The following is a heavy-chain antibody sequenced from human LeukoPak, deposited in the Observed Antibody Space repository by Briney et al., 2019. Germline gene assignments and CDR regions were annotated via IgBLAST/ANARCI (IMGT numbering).Heavy chain of an antibody. V-gene: IGHV1-18*01. CDR2: ISAYNGNT. Sequence: ASVKVSCKASGYTFTSYGISWVRQAPGQGLEWMGWISAYNGNTNYAQKLQGRVTMTTDTSTSTAYMELGSLRSDDTAVYYCARATGTFLYYYGMDVWGQGTTVTVSS. D-gene: IGHD1-1*01. J-gene: IGHJ6*02. CDR1: GYTFTSYG. CDR3: ARATGTFLYYYGMDV.